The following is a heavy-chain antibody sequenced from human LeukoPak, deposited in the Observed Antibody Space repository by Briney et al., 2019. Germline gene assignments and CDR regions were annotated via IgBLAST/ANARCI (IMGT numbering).Heavy chain of an antibody. Sequence: SETLSLTCTVSGGSISSGGYYWSWIRQHPGKGLEWIGYIYYSGSTYYNPSLKSRVTISVDTSKNQFSLKLSSVTAADTAVYYCARVCDGDCPSDYWGQGTLVTVSS. J-gene: IGHJ4*02. V-gene: IGHV4-31*03. CDR3: ARVCDGDCPSDY. CDR2: IYYSGST. CDR1: GGSISSGGYY. D-gene: IGHD4-17*01.